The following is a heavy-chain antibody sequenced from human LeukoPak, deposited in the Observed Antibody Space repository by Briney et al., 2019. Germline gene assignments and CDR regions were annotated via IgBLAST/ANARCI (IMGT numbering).Heavy chain of an antibody. J-gene: IGHJ4*02. CDR2: ILDDGSNE. CDR1: GFTFRSFG. V-gene: IGHV3-30*18. CDR3: EKLGYRYGDY. D-gene: IGHD5-18*01. Sequence: GRSLRLSCRASGFTFRSFGMNWVRQAPGKGLEWVAVILDDGSNEYYAESVKGRFSISRDNSKDTLYLQMSSLREDDTAMYYSEKLGYRYGDYWGQGTLVTVSS.